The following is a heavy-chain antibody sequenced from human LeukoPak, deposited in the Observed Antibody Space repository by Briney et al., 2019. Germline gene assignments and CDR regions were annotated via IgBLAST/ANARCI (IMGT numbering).Heavy chain of an antibody. V-gene: IGHV3-30*03. CDR3: ARDGYCSGSSCYSAVDY. CDR2: ISYDGSNK. J-gene: IGHJ4*02. CDR1: GFTFSSYG. D-gene: IGHD2-15*01. Sequence: GGSLRLSCAASGFTFSSYGMHWFRQAPGKGLEWVAVISYDGSNKYYADSVKGRFTISRDNSKNTLYLQMNSLRAEDTAVYYCARDGYCSGSSCYSAVDYWGQGTLVTVSS.